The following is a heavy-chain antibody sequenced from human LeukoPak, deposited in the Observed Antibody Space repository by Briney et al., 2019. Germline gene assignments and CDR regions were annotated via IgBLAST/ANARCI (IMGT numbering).Heavy chain of an antibody. CDR1: GYSFTSYG. V-gene: IGHV1-18*01. Sequence: ASVKVSCKASGYSFTSYGISWVRQAPGQGLEWMGWISAYNGNTNYVQKLQGRVTMTTDTSTSTAYMELRSLRSDDTAVYYCARITQTDYDFDYWGQGTLVIVSS. D-gene: IGHD4-17*01. CDR3: ARITQTDYDFDY. J-gene: IGHJ4*02. CDR2: ISAYNGNT.